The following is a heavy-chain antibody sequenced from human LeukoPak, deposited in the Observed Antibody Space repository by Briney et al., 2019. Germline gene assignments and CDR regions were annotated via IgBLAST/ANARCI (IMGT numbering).Heavy chain of an antibody. J-gene: IGHJ4*02. V-gene: IGHV3-30*18. Sequence: RRSLRLSCAASGLTFSSYGMHWVRQAPGKGLEWVAVISYDGSNKYYADSVKGRFTISRDNSKNTLYLQMNSLRAEDTAVYYCANRIDPYCGGDCYSSHYWGQGTLVTVSS. CDR2: ISYDGSNK. D-gene: IGHD2-21*02. CDR3: ANRIDPYCGGDCYSSHY. CDR1: GLTFSSYG.